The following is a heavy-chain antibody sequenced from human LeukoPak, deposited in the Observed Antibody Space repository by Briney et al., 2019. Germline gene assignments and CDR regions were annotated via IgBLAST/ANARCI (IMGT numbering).Heavy chain of an antibody. J-gene: IGHJ4*02. Sequence: GGPPRLSCAASGFTFSSYAMGWVRQAPGKGLEWVSAISGSGGSTYYADSVKGRFTISRDNSKNTLYLQMNSLRAEDTAVYYCAKDLRDIVVVVAAPDYWGQGTLVTVSS. D-gene: IGHD2-15*01. CDR1: GFTFSSYA. V-gene: IGHV3-23*01. CDR3: AKDLRDIVVVVAAPDY. CDR2: ISGSGGST.